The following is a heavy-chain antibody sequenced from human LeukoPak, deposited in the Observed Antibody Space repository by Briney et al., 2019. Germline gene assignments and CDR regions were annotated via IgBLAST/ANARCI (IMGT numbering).Heavy chain of an antibody. CDR3: ARARSGSFDY. CDR1: GFTFSSYW. Sequence: GGSLTLSCAASGFTFSSYWMQWVRQAPGKGLVRVSGINSDGSSTSYADSVKGRFTISRDNAKNTLYLEMNSLRAEDTAVYYCARARSGSFDYWGQGTLVTVSS. D-gene: IGHD3-10*01. J-gene: IGHJ4*02. CDR2: INSDGSST. V-gene: IGHV3-74*01.